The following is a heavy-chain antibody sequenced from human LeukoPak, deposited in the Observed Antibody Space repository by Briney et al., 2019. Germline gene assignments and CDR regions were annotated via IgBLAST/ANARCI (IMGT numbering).Heavy chain of an antibody. CDR1: GFTFSDAW. CDR3: TTRRQDGW. J-gene: IGHJ4*02. Sequence: GSLRLSCVGSGFTFSDAWMSWVRQAPGKGLEWVGRIKSKSDGGTIDYAAPVKGRFTISRDDSRNTLYLQMNSLKTEDTAVYYCTTRRQDGWWGQGTLVTVSS. V-gene: IGHV3-15*01. D-gene: IGHD2-15*01. CDR2: IKSKSDGGTI.